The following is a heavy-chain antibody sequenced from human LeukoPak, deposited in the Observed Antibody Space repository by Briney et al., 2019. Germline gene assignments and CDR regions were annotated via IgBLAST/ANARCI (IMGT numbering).Heavy chain of an antibody. Sequence: SVKVSCKASGGTFSNYAISWVRQAPGQGLEWMGGIIPIFGTANYAQKFQGRVTITADESTSTAYMELSSLRSEDTAVYYCARSEFSQDYFDYWGQGTLVTVSS. V-gene: IGHV1-69*13. CDR3: ARSEFSQDYFDY. CDR2: IIPIFGTA. D-gene: IGHD3-10*01. CDR1: GGTFSNYA. J-gene: IGHJ4*02.